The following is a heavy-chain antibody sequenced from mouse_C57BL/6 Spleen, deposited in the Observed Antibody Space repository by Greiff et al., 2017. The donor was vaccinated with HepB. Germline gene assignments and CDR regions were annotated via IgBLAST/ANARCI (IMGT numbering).Heavy chain of an antibody. CDR3: ARDLYYGNAWFAY. Sequence: ESGPGLVKPSQSLSLTCSVTGYSITSGYYWNWIRQFPGNKLEWMGYISYDGSNNYNPSLKNRISITRDTSKNQFFLKLNSVTTADTATYYCARDLYYGNAWFAYWGQGTLVTVSA. V-gene: IGHV3-6*01. J-gene: IGHJ3*01. CDR2: ISYDGSN. CDR1: GYSITSGYY. D-gene: IGHD2-1*01.